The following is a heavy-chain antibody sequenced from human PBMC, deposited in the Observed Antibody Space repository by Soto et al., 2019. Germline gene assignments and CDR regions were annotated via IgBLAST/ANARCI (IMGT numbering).Heavy chain of an antibody. Sequence: GGSLRLSCAASGFSFSSYWMSWVRQAPGKGLEWVANTNQDGSEKNYVDPVKGRFTISRDNAKNSLYLQMNSLRAEDTAVYYCARDRGYSCFDYWGQGTLVTVSS. CDR3: ARDRGYSCFDY. D-gene: IGHD4-4*01. J-gene: IGHJ4*02. CDR2: TNQDGSEK. V-gene: IGHV3-7*03. CDR1: GFSFSSYW.